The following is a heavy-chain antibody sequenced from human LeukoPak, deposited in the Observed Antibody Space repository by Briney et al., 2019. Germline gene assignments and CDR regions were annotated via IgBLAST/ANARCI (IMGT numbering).Heavy chain of an antibody. J-gene: IGHJ4*02. V-gene: IGHV1-2*06. D-gene: IGHD1-26*01. CDR2: INPNSGGT. Sequence: ASVKVSCKASGYTFTGYYMHWVRQAPGQGLEWMGRINPNSGGTNYAQKFQGRVTMTRDASISTAYMELSRLRSDDTAVYYCARDPSSGVGATMWGQGTLVTVSS. CDR3: ARDPSSGVGATM. CDR1: GYTFTGYY.